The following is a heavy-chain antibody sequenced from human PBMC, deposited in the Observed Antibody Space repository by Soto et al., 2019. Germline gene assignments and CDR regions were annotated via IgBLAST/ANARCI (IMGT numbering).Heavy chain of an antibody. CDR1: GFTFSSYW. V-gene: IGHV3-74*01. CDR2: IHSDGSRT. Sequence: PGESLTISCAASGFTFSSYWMHWVRQAPGKGLVWVSNIHSDGSRTSYADSVKGRFTISRDNAKNTLDLQMNSLRAEDTAVYYCVRDRYYGLDVWGQGTTVTVSS. J-gene: IGHJ6*02. CDR3: VRDRYYGLDV.